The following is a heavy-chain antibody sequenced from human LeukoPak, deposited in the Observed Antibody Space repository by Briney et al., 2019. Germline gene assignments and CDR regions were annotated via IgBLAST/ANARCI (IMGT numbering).Heavy chain of an antibody. CDR1: GGSISSYY. CDR2: IYYSGST. J-gene: IGHJ3*02. D-gene: IGHD3-9*01. V-gene: IGHV4-59*08. Sequence: SETLSLTCTVSGGSISSYYWSWIRQPPGKGLEWIGYIYYSGSTNYNPSLKSRVTILVDTSKNQFSLKLSSVTAADTAVYYCAALRYTTNAFDIWGQGTMVNVSS. CDR3: AALRYTTNAFDI.